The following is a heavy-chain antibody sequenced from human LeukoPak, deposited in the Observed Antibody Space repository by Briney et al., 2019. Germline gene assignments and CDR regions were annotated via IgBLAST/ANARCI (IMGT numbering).Heavy chain of an antibody. D-gene: IGHD2-2*01. CDR3: AREREYQLLPTP. CDR2: ISSSSSTI. CDR1: GFTFSSYS. V-gene: IGHV3-48*01. Sequence: GGSLRLSCAASGFTFSSYSMNWVRQAPGKGLEWVSYISSSSSTIYCADSVKGRFTISRDNAKNSLYLQMNSLRAEDTAVYYCAREREYQLLPTPWGQGTLVTVSS. J-gene: IGHJ5*02.